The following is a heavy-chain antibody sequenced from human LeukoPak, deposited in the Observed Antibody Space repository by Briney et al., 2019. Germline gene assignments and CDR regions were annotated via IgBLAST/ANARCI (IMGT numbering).Heavy chain of an antibody. CDR3: ARGSGSYFPFDA. Sequence: PSETLSLTCTVSGGSISSNYWNWIRQPPGKGLEWIGYVYYSGTTNYNPSLKSRVTISVDTSKNQFSLKVTSVTVADTAVYYCARGSGSYFPFDAWGQGTLVTVSS. D-gene: IGHD6-19*01. V-gene: IGHV4-59*01. CDR1: GGSISSNY. CDR2: VYYSGTT. J-gene: IGHJ5*02.